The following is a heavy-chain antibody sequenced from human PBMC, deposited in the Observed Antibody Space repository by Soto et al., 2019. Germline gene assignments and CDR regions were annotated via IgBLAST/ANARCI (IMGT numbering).Heavy chain of an antibody. D-gene: IGHD5-12*01. Sequence: QVQLQESGPGLVKPSETLSLTCTVSGGSVSSGSYYWSWIRQPPGKELEWIGYIYYSGSTNYNPSLKSRVTISVDTSKNQFSLKLSSVTAADTAVYYCARERYGGYDSHFDYWGQGTLVTVSS. J-gene: IGHJ4*02. V-gene: IGHV4-61*01. CDR3: ARERYGGYDSHFDY. CDR2: IYYSGST. CDR1: GGSVSSGSYY.